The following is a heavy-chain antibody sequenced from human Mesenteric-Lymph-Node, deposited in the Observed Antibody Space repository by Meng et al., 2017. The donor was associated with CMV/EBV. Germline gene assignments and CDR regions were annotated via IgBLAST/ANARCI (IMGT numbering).Heavy chain of an antibody. CDR2: INHSGST. CDR1: GGSFSGYY. V-gene: IGHV4-34*01. Sequence: QWVAGLLKPSGTLSVTCAVYGGSFSGYYWNWIRQSPEKGLEWIGEINHSGSTTYNPSFTSRIIISVDTSTNQISLNMSSVTAADTAVYYCARGSSYDILTGYFDYWGQGALVTVSS. CDR3: ARGSSYDILTGYFDY. J-gene: IGHJ4*02. D-gene: IGHD3-9*01.